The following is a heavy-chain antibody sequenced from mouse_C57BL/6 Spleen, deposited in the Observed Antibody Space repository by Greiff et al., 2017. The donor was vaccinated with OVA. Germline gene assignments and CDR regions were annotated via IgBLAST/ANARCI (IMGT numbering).Heavy chain of an antibody. CDR1: GYSFTGYY. J-gene: IGHJ4*01. V-gene: IGHV1-42*01. CDR3: ARRVGYNAMDY. Sequence: VQLQQSGPELVKPGASVKLSCKASGYSFTGYYMNWVKQSPEKSLEWIGEINPSTGGTTYNQKFKAKATLTVDKSSSTAYMQLKSLTSEDSAVYYCARRVGYNAMDYWGQGTSVTVSS. CDR2: INPSTGGT. D-gene: IGHD3-2*02.